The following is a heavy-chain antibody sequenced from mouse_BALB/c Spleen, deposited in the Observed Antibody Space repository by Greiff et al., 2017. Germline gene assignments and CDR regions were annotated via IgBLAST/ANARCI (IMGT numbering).Heavy chain of an antibody. CDR2: IYPYNGGT. CDR1: GYTFTDYY. D-gene: IGHD2-4*01. V-gene: IGHV1S29*02. J-gene: IGHJ2*01. Sequence: VQLQQSGPELVKPGASVKISCKASGYTFTDYYMHWVKQSPGKSLEWIGYIYPYNGGTGYNQKFKSKATLTVDNSSSTAYMELRSLTSEDSAVYYCARGDYDYNRWFDYWGQGTTLTVSS. CDR3: ARGDYDYNRWFDY.